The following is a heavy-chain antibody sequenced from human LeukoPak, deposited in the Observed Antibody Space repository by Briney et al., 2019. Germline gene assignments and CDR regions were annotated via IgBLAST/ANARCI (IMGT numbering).Heavy chain of an antibody. CDR2: ISYDGSNK. J-gene: IGHJ4*02. V-gene: IGHV3-30-3*01. CDR3: AREQLGYCGSTSCYYFGTQEPTFDY. CDR1: GFTFSSYA. D-gene: IGHD2-2*01. Sequence: GRSLRLSCAASGFTFSSYAMHWVRQAPGKGLEWVAVISYDGSNKYYADSVKGRFTISRDNSKNTLYLQMNSLRAEDTAVYYCAREQLGYCGSTSCYYFGTQEPTFDYWGQGTLVTVSS.